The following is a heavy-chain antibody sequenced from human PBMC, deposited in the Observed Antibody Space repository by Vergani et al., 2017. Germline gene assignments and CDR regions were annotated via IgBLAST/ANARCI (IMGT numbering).Heavy chain of an antibody. CDR2: IYSNDDQ. CDR1: VFSPNTRGVS. V-gene: IGHV2-5*04. D-gene: IGHD1-7*01. CDR3: VYGKSECGTTCWFYPVYYYYYMRV. Sequence: QITLKESGPPLVKPTQPLTLPCTFSVFSPNTRGVSVAWIRQPPGKARDWLALIYSNDDQHYSPSLNNRVPITKGTSKNQVVLTMTNMDYVDTGTFYEVYGKSECGTTCWFYPVYYYYYMRVWGKGTMVTVSS. J-gene: IGHJ6*03.